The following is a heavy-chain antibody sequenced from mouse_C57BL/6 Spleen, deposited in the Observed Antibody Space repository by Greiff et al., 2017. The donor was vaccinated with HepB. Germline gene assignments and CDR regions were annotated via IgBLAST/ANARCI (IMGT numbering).Heavy chain of an antibody. Sequence: QVQLQQPGAELVKPGASVKLSCKASGYTFTSYWMHWVKQRPGRGLEWIGRIDPNSGGTKYNEKFKSKATLTVDKPSSTAYMQLSSLTSEDSAVYYFARSDDYVSSYALSFDYWGQGTTLTVSS. CDR2: IDPNSGGT. V-gene: IGHV1-72*01. J-gene: IGHJ2*01. CDR1: GYTFTSYW. CDR3: ARSDDYVSSYALSFDY. D-gene: IGHD1-1*01.